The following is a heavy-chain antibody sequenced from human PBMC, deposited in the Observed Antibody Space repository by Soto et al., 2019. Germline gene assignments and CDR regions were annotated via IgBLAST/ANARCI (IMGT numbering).Heavy chain of an antibody. CDR3: ASWGYYDDSSGYEDPDAFDI. CDR1: GGTFSSYA. Sequence: SVKVSCKASGGTFSSYAISWVRQAPGQGLEWMGGIIPIFGTANYAQKFQGRVTITADESTSTAYMELSSLRSEDTAVYYCASWGYYDDSSGYEDPDAFDIWGQGTMDTGSS. D-gene: IGHD3-22*01. J-gene: IGHJ3*02. V-gene: IGHV1-69*13. CDR2: IIPIFGTA.